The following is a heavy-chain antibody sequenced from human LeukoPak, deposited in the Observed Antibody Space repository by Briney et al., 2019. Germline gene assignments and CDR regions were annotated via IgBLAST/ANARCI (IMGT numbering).Heavy chain of an antibody. J-gene: IGHJ5*02. CDR3: ARADYGAGWFDP. CDR1: GFTVSSNY. D-gene: IGHD4-17*01. CDR2: IYSGGST. Sequence: GGSLRLSCAASGFTVSSNYMSWVRQAPGKGLEWVSVIYSGGSTYYADSVKGRFTISRDNSKNTLYLQMNSLRAEDTAVYYCARADYGAGWFDPWGQGTLVTVSS. V-gene: IGHV3-53*01.